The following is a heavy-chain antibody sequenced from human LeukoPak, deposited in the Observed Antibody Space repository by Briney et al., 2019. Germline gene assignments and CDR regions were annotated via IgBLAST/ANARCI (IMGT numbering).Heavy chain of an antibody. CDR1: GFIFNNYW. J-gene: IGHJ4*02. D-gene: IGHD4-23*01. CDR2: LNRDGSVK. CDR3: AKDLTTVVTPFDY. V-gene: IGHV3-7*03. Sequence: GGSLRLSCAASGFIFNNYWMTWVRQTPGKGLEVVANLNRDGSVKNYIDSVRGRFTISRDNADYSLDLQMNSLRAEDTAVYYCAKDLTTVVTPFDYWGQGTLVTVSS.